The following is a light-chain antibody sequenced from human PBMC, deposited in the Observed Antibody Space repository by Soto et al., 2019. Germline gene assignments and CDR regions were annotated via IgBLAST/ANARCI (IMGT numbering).Light chain of an antibody. CDR3: SSYTSSITLVV. J-gene: IGLJ2*01. Sequence: QSVLTQPASVSASPGQSITIPCTGTSSDVGGYNYVSWYQQHPGKAPKLLIYDVSNRPSGVSNRFSGSKSGNTAYLTISGLQADDEAHYYCSSYTSSITLVVFGGGTKLTVL. CDR1: SSDVGGYNY. V-gene: IGLV2-14*01. CDR2: DVS.